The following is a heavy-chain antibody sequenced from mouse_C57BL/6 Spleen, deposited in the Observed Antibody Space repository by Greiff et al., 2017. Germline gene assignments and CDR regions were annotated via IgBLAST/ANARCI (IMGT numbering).Heavy chain of an antibody. CDR2: IDPSDSYT. CDR1: GYTFTSYW. CDR3: ARGAAYFGGFAY. J-gene: IGHJ3*01. Sequence: VQLQQPGAELVRPGTSVKLSCKASGYTFTSYWMHWVKQRPGQGLEWIGVIDPSDSYTNYNQKFKGKATLTVDTSSSTAYMQLSSLTSEDSAVYYCARGAAYFGGFAYWGQGTLVTVSA. D-gene: IGHD2-10*01. V-gene: IGHV1-59*01.